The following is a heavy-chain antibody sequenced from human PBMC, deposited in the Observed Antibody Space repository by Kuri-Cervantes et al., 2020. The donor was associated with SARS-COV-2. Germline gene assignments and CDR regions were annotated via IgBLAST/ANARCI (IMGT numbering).Heavy chain of an antibody. CDR1: GFTFSSYA. Sequence: GGSLRLSCAASGFTFSSYAMSWARQAPGKGLEWVSAISGSGGSTYYADSVKGRFTISRDNSKNTLYLQMNSLRAEDTAVYYCAKDLGYYGSGSSWGQGTLVTVSS. D-gene: IGHD3-10*01. V-gene: IGHV3-23*01. CDR2: ISGSGGST. CDR3: AKDLGYYGSGSS. J-gene: IGHJ5*02.